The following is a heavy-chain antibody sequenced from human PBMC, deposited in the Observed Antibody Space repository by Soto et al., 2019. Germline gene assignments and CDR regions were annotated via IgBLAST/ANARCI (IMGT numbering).Heavy chain of an antibody. J-gene: IGHJ3*02. D-gene: IGHD6-13*01. CDR3: ARGMGKGAFDI. Sequence: SETLSLTCTVSGGSISSYYWSWIRQPPGKGLEWIGYIYYSGSTNYNPSLKSRVTISVDTSKNQFSLKLSSVTAADTAVYYCARGMGKGAFDIWGQGTMVTVSS. CDR2: IYYSGST. CDR1: GGSISSYY. V-gene: IGHV4-59*01.